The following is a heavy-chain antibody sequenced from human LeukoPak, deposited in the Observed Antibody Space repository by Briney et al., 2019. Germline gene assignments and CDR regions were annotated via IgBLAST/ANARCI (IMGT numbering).Heavy chain of an antibody. D-gene: IGHD2-15*01. CDR2: IYYSGST. CDR3: ARRYCYGGSCYSAHDY. J-gene: IGHJ4*02. V-gene: IGHV4-59*08. Sequence: SETLSLTCTVSGGSINGYYWTWIRQPPGEGLDWIGYIYYSGSTKYNPSLKSRVTISVDTSKNQFSLKLSSVTAADPAVYYCARRYCYGGSCYSAHDYWGQGTLVTVSS. CDR1: GGSINGYY.